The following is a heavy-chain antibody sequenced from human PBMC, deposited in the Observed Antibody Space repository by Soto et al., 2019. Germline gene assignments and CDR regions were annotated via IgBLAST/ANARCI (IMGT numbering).Heavy chain of an antibody. CDR2: ISSSSSYI. V-gene: IGHV3-21*01. CDR3: ARVWRSRHYYGSGSYYNYDAFDI. Sequence: SGGSLRLSCAASGFTFSSYSMNWVRQAPGKGLEWVSSISSSSSYIYYADSVKGRFTISRDNAKNSLYLQMNSLRAEDTAVYYCARVWRSRHYYGSGSYYNYDAFDIWGQGTMVTVSS. J-gene: IGHJ3*02. D-gene: IGHD3-10*01. CDR1: GFTFSSYS.